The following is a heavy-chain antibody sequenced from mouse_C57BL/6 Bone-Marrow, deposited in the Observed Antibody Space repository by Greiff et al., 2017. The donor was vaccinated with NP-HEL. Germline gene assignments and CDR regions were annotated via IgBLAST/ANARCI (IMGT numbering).Heavy chain of an antibody. V-gene: IGHV2-5*01. CDR1: GFSLTSYG. CDR2: IWRGGST. CDR3: AKTGYYGSSPYYAMDY. D-gene: IGHD1-1*01. J-gene: IGHJ4*01. Sequence: VQLQQSGPGLVQPSQSLSITCTVSGFSLTSYGVHWVRQSPGKGLEWLGVIWRGGSTDYNAAFMSRLSITKDNSKSQVFFKMNSLQADDTAIYYCAKTGYYGSSPYYAMDYWGQGTSVTVSS.